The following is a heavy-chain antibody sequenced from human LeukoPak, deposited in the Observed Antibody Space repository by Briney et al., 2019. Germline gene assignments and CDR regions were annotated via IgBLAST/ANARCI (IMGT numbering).Heavy chain of an antibody. CDR3: AGVPNVREGEWFDP. J-gene: IGHJ5*02. CDR2: ISYDGSTK. CDR1: GLTLSRYG. V-gene: IGHV3-30*03. D-gene: IGHD3-16*01. Sequence: GGSLRLSCAASGLTLSRYGMHWVRQAPGKGLEWVAVISYDGSTKNYADSVKDRFTISRDNSKNTLYLQMSSLRAEDTAVYYSAGVPNVREGEWFDPWGQGTLVTVSS.